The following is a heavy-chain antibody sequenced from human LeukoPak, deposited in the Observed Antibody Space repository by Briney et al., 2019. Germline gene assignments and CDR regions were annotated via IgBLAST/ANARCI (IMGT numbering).Heavy chain of an antibody. CDR2: ISGRGGGT. D-gene: IGHD3-22*01. J-gene: IGHJ4*02. CDR1: GITLSNYG. CDR3: AKRGVVIRVILVGFHKEAYYFDS. Sequence: GGSLRLSCAVSGITLSNYGMTWVRQAPGKGLEWVAGISGRGGGTNYADSVKGRFTISRDNPKNTLYLQMNSLRAEDTAVYFCAKRGVVIRVILVGFHKEAYYFDSWGQGALVTVSS. V-gene: IGHV3-23*01.